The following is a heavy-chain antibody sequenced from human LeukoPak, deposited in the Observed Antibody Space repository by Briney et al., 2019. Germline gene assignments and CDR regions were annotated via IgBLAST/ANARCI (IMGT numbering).Heavy chain of an antibody. V-gene: IGHV4-39*01. CDR2: IYYSGST. D-gene: IGHD4-17*01. Sequence: SETLSLTCTVSGGSISSSSYYWGWIRQPPGKGLEWIGSIYYSGSTYYNPSLKSRVTISVDTSKNQFSLKLSSVTAADTAVYYWGRHAPRHSGDYSGGDWFDPWGREPRVTVS. CDR3: GRHAPRHSGDYSGGDWFDP. CDR1: GGSISSSSYY. J-gene: IGHJ5*02.